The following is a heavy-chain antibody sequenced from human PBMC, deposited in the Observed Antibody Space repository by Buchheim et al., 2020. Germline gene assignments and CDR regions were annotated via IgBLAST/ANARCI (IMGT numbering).Heavy chain of an antibody. CDR1: GGSFSGYY. Sequence: QVQLQQWGAGLLKPSETLSLTCAVYGGSFSGYYWSWIRQPPGKGLEWIGEINHSGSTNYNPSLKSRVTISVDTSKNQFSLKLNSVTAADTAVYYCARNSGGIQLWRPYYYYGMDVWGQGTT. CDR3: ARNSGGIQLWRPYYYYGMDV. J-gene: IGHJ6*02. D-gene: IGHD5-18*01. V-gene: IGHV4-34*01. CDR2: INHSGST.